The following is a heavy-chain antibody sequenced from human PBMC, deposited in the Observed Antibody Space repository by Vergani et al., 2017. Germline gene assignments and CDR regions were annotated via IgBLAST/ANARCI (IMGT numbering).Heavy chain of an antibody. CDR3: ARSPHGYTYGGYISQFDP. V-gene: IGHV3-23*01. J-gene: IGHJ5*02. CDR2: ISARYPST. D-gene: IGHD5-18*01. CDR1: GFTFSACP. Sequence: EVQLLQSGGGVIQPGGSVRLSCAASGFTFSACPMTWVRQAPGKGLEWVSAISARYPSTYYADSVKGRFTISRDNSKNMLYLQMNSLRAEDTAVYYCARSPHGYTYGGYISQFDPWGQGTLVTVSS.